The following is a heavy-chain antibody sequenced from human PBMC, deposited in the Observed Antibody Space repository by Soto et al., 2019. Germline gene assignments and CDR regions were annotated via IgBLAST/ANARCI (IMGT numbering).Heavy chain of an antibody. Sequence: PGESLKISCNASGYGFTSYWIGWVRQMPGKGLEWMGIIYIDDSDTRYSPSFQGQVTISGDKSIKTAYLHWSSLKASGTAMYYCARRKRTSDAFDIWGQGTMVTV. CDR1: GYGFTSYW. J-gene: IGHJ3*02. D-gene: IGHD1-1*01. CDR3: ARRKRTSDAFDI. V-gene: IGHV5-51*01. CDR2: IYIDDSDT.